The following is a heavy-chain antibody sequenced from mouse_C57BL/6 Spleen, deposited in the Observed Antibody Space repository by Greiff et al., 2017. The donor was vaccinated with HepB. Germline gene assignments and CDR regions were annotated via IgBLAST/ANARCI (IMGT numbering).Heavy chain of an antibody. V-gene: IGHV1-4*01. CDR1: GYTFTSYT. Sequence: VKLVESGAELARPGASVKMSCKASGYTFTSYTMHWVKQRPGQGLEWIGYINPSSGYTKYNQKFKDKATLTADKSSSTAYMQLSSLTSEDSAVYYCARSIYYDYERAYWGQGTLVTVSA. J-gene: IGHJ3*01. D-gene: IGHD2-4*01. CDR2: INPSSGYT. CDR3: ARSIYYDYERAY.